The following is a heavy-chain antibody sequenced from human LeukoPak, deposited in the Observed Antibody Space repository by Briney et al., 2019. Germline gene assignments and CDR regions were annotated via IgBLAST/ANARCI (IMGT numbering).Heavy chain of an antibody. V-gene: IGHV3-30*18. CDR3: AKDRRDGYNFWFDP. Sequence: PGGSLRLSCAASGFTFNDYYMSWIRQAPGKGLEWVAVISYDGSNKYYADSVKGRFTISRDNSKNTLYLQMNSLRAEDTAVYYCAKDRRDGYNFWFDPWGQGTLVTVSS. J-gene: IGHJ5*02. CDR2: ISYDGSNK. CDR1: GFTFNDYY. D-gene: IGHD5-24*01.